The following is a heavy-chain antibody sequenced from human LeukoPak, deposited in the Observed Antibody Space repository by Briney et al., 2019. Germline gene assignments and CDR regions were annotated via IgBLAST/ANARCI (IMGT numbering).Heavy chain of an antibody. CDR1: GGSTSSYY. J-gene: IGHJ5*02. CDR2: IYYSGST. Sequence: PSETLSLTCTVSGGSTSSYYWSWIRQPPGKGLEWIGYIYYSGSTNYNPSLKSRVTISVDTSKNQFSLKLSSVTAADTAVYYCARKRGYCSSTSCSNWFDPWGQGTLVTVSS. CDR3: ARKRGYCSSTSCSNWFDP. V-gene: IGHV4-59*01. D-gene: IGHD2-2*01.